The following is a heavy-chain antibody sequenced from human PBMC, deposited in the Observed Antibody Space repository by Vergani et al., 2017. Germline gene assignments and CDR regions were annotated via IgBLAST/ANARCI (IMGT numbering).Heavy chain of an antibody. J-gene: IGHJ4*02. D-gene: IGHD3-10*01. CDR2: IKSKTDGGTT. V-gene: IGHV3-15*01. Sequence: EVQLLESGGGLVQPGGSLRLSCAASGFTFSNAWTSWVRQAPGKGLEWVGRIKSKTDGGTTDYAAPVKGRFTISRDDSKNTLYLQMNSLKTEDTAVYYCTSLHYYGSGRVRDYWGQGTLVTVSS. CDR3: TSLHYYGSGRVRDY. CDR1: GFTFSNAW.